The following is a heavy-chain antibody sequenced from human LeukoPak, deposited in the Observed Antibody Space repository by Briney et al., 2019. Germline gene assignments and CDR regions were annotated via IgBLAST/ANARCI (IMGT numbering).Heavy chain of an antibody. V-gene: IGHV1-18*01. CDR1: GYTFTSYG. Sequence: ASVKVSCKASGYTFTSYGISWVRQAPGQGLEWMGWISAYNGNTNYAQKLQGRVTMTTDTSTSTDSMELSRLRSDDTAEYYCARGRLKTIAAAGTAFGYWGQGTLVTVSS. CDR3: ARGRLKTIAAAGTAFGY. CDR2: ISAYNGNT. D-gene: IGHD6-13*01. J-gene: IGHJ4*02.